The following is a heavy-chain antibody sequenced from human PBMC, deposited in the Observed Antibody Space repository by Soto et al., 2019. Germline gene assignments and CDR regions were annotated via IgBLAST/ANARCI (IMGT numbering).Heavy chain of an antibody. D-gene: IGHD3-16*02. CDR2: INHSGST. CDR1: GGSFSGYY. Sequence: ASETLSLTCAVYGGSFSGYYWSWIRQPPGKGLEWIGEINHSGSTNYNPSLKSRVTISVDTSKNQFSLKLSSVTAADTAVYYCARGPIYDYVWGSYRHSPRLYFDYWGQGTLVTVSS. V-gene: IGHV4-34*01. J-gene: IGHJ4*02. CDR3: ARGPIYDYVWGSYRHSPRLYFDY.